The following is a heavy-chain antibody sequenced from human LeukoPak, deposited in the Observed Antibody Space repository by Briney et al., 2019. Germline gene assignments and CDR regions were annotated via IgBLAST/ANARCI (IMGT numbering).Heavy chain of an antibody. CDR1: GFTFSSYG. D-gene: IGHD3-22*01. V-gene: IGHV3-23*01. Sequence: GGSLRLSCAASGFTFSSYGMSWVRQAPGRGLEWVSAISGSGGSTYYADSVKGRFTISRDNSKNTLYLQMNSPRAEDTAVYYCAKDKNSDSSGYYYGGYFDYWGQGTLVTVSS. J-gene: IGHJ4*02. CDR2: ISGSGGST. CDR3: AKDKNSDSSGYYYGGYFDY.